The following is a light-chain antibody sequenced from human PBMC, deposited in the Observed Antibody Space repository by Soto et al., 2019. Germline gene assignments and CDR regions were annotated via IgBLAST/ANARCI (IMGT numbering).Light chain of an antibody. J-gene: IGLJ1*01. CDR1: SNDVGGYNY. Sequence: QSALTQPRSVSGSPGQSVTISCTGTSNDVGGYNYVSWYQHYPDKAPKLMIYDVSKRPSRVPDRFSGSKSVNTASLTIAGLQAEDEADYYCTSYAGTNSYVFGTGTKLTVL. CDR2: DVS. V-gene: IGLV2-11*01. CDR3: TSYAGTNSYV.